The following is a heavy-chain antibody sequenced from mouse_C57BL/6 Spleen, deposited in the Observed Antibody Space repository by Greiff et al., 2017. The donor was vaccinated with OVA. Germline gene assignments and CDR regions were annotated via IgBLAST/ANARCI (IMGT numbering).Heavy chain of an antibody. CDR1: GFTFSSYA. J-gene: IGHJ2*01. V-gene: IGHV5-4*01. Sequence: EVKVEESGGGLVKPGGSLKLSCAASGFTFSSYAMSWVRQTPEKRLEWVATISDGGSYTYSPDNVKGRFTISRDNAKNNLYLQMSHLKSEDTAMYYCARDGITTVVATGYFDYWGQGTTLTVSS. CDR3: ARDGITTVVATGYFDY. D-gene: IGHD1-1*01. CDR2: ISDGGSYT.